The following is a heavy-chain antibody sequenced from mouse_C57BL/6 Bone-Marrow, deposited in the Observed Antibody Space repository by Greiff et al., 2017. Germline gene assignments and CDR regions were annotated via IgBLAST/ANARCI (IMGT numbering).Heavy chain of an antibody. Sequence: VQRVESDAELVKPGASVKISCKVSGYTFTDHTIHWMKQRPEQGLEWIGYIYPRDGSTKYNEKFKGKATLTADKSSSTAYMQLNSLTSEDSAVYFCASPGFPLAMDYWGQGTSVTVSS. CDR1: GYTFTDHT. CDR2: IYPRDGST. V-gene: IGHV1-78*01. J-gene: IGHJ4*01. CDR3: ASPGFPLAMDY.